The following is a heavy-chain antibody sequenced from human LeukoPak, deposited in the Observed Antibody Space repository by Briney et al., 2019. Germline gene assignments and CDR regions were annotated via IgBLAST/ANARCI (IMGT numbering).Heavy chain of an antibody. V-gene: IGHV4-39*01. D-gene: IGHD2-21*02. CDR3: ARSLGMRLVVTAMDAFDY. CDR2: IYYSGST. J-gene: IGHJ4*02. Sequence: PSETLSLTCTVSGGSISSSSYYWGWIRQPPGKGLEWIGSIYYSGSTYYNPSLKSRVTISVDTSKNQFSLKLSSVTAADTAVYYCARSLGMRLVVTAMDAFDYWGQGTLATVSS. CDR1: GGSISSSSYY.